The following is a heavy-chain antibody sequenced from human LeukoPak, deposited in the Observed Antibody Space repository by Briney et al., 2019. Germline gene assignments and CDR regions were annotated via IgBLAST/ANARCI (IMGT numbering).Heavy chain of an antibody. J-gene: IGHJ6*02. V-gene: IGHV3-30*03. CDR2: ISYDGSNK. CDR1: GFTFSSYG. Sequence: GGSLRLSCAASGFTFSSYGMHWVRQAPGKGLEWVAVISYDGSNKYYADSVKGRFTISRDNSKNTLYLQMNSLRAEDTAVYYCARAMPLGKYSPGPYYYYGMDVWGQGTTVTVSS. D-gene: IGHD6-6*01. CDR3: ARAMPLGKYSPGPYYYYGMDV.